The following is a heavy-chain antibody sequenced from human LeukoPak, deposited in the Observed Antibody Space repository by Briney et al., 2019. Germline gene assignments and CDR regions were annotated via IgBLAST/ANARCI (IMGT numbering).Heavy chain of an antibody. CDR1: GYTFTSYG. CDR3: ARDRCSGGSCYSGNWFDP. Sequence: ASVKVSCKASGYTFTSYGISWVRQAPGQGLEWMGWISAYNGNTNYAQKLQGRVTMTTDTSTSTAHMELRSLRSDDTAVYYCARDRCSGGSCYSGNWFDPWGQGTLVTVSS. CDR2: ISAYNGNT. J-gene: IGHJ5*02. D-gene: IGHD2-15*01. V-gene: IGHV1-18*01.